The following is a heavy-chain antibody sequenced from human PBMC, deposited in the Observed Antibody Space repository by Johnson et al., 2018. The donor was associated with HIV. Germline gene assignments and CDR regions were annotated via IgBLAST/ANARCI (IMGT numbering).Heavy chain of an antibody. D-gene: IGHD3-22*01. CDR1: GFTVSNNY. CDR3: AREVNAFDI. V-gene: IGHV3-66*01. Sequence: VQLVESGGGLVQPGGSLRLSCVASGFTVSNNYMSWVRQAPGNGLEWVSVIYSGGSTYYADSVKGRFTISRDNAKTTLYLQMNSLRAEDTAVYYCAREVNAFDIWGQGTVVTVSS. J-gene: IGHJ3*02. CDR2: IYSGGST.